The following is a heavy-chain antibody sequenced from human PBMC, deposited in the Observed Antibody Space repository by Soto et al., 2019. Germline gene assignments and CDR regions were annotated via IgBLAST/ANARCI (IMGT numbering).Heavy chain of an antibody. D-gene: IGHD2-15*01. V-gene: IGHV3-21*04. CDR1: GLNFEKCS. CDR2: ISPASTYI. CDR3: AADTGDIEVVPATT. Sequence: GGSLRLSCAASGLNFEKCSMNWVRQPPGKGPEWLASISPASTYIRSADSVKGRFTISRDNARNSLSLQMMSLRADDTAMYYCAADTGDIEVVPATTWGQGTLVTVSS. J-gene: IGHJ4*02.